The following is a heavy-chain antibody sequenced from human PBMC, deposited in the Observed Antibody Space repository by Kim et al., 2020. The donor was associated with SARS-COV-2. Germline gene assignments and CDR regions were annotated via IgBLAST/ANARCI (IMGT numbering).Heavy chain of an antibody. CDR3: ARVKGDLNYFDP. J-gene: IGHJ5*02. Sequence: SVKVSCMASGDTFSTYAINWVRQAPGQGLEWMGRIVPLIGLTNYAQKFQGRVTITADQSTSTAYMELSSLQSDDTAVYYCARVKGDLNYFDPWGQGTLVTVSS. CDR1: GDTFSTYA. V-gene: IGHV1-69*04. D-gene: IGHD1-7*01. CDR2: IVPLIGLT.